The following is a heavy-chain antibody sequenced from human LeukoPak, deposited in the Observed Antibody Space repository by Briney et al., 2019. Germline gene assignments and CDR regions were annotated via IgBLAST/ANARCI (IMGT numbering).Heavy chain of an antibody. CDR3: ASKQGDY. J-gene: IGHJ4*02. CDR2: ISYDGINK. CDR1: GFTFSSYA. V-gene: IGHV3-30-3*01. Sequence: PGGSLRLSCAASGFTFSSYAMHWVRQAPGKGLEWVAVISYDGINKYYADSVKGRFTISRDNSKNTLYLQMNSLRAEDTAVYYCASKQGDYWGQGALVTVSS.